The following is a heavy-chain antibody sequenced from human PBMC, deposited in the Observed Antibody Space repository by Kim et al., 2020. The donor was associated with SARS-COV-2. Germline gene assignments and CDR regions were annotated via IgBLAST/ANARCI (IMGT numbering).Heavy chain of an antibody. D-gene: IGHD3-10*01. CDR1: GFIIRTYW. Sequence: GGSLRLSCVASGFIIRTYWMTWVRQPPGKGLEWVGKIKEVGSEAYNAASVKGRFTISRDNAKNSLYLQRKSLRAEETAVYYCIKDPGTYGGQGTLVIVSS. CDR3: IKDPGTY. J-gene: IGHJ4*02. CDR2: IKEVGSEA. V-gene: IGHV3-7*01.